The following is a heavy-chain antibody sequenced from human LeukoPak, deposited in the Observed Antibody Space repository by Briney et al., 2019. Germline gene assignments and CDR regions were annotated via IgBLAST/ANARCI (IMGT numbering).Heavy chain of an antibody. J-gene: IGHJ4*02. CDR3: ARGPVRDYSNY. Sequence: NPSETLSLTCTVSGVSISSGGYYWSWIRQHPGKGLEWIGYIYYSGSTYYNPSLKSRLTISLDTSNNQFSLKLSSVTAADTAEYYCARGPVRDYSNYWGQGTLVTVSS. CDR1: GVSISSGGYY. D-gene: IGHD4-11*01. CDR2: IYYSGST. V-gene: IGHV4-31*03.